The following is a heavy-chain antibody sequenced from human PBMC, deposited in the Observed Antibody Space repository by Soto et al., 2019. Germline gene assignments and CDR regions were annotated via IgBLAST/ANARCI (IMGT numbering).Heavy chain of an antibody. D-gene: IGHD6-13*01. CDR2: IHSSGST. Sequence: SLTCTVSGAAMNIYHWSWIRQPAGKGLEWIGHIHSSGSTNYNPSLKSRVTMSVDTSKNQFSLRLMSLTAADTAVYYCARDQGVAAAGITWFDPWGQGSLVTVSS. J-gene: IGHJ5*02. V-gene: IGHV4-4*07. CDR1: GAAMNIYH. CDR3: ARDQGVAAAGITWFDP.